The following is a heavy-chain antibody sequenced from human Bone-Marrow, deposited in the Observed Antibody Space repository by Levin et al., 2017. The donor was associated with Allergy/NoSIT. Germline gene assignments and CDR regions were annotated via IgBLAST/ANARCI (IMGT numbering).Heavy chain of an antibody. J-gene: IGHJ4*02. CDR3: GRVRVGAGYSYGIVDS. CDR2: ISTSRTSYT. CDR1: GFNFSDYY. D-gene: IGHD5-18*01. Sequence: GESLKISCKASGFNFSDYYMSWIRQAPGKGLECVSYISTSRTSYTDYADSVKGRFTISRDNAKNSLFLQMNSLSAEDTAVYYCGRVRVGAGYSYGIVDSWGQGNLVIVSS. V-gene: IGHV3-11*05.